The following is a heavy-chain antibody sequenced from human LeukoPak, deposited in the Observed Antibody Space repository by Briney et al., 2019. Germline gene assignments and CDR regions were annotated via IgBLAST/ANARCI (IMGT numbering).Heavy chain of an antibody. Sequence: SVKVSCKASGGTFSSYAISWVRQAPGQGLEWMGGIIPIFGTANYAQKFQGRVTITADKSTSTAYMELSSLRSEDTAVYYCARSGYSYGFWLAIYWGQGTLVTVSS. CDR2: IIPIFGTA. CDR1: GGTFSSYA. CDR3: ARSGYSYGFWLAIY. J-gene: IGHJ4*02. V-gene: IGHV1-69*06. D-gene: IGHD5-18*01.